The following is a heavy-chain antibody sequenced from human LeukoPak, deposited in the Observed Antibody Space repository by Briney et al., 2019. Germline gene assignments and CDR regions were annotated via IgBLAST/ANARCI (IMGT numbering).Heavy chain of an antibody. J-gene: IGHJ4*02. CDR1: GYTFTSYG. CDR3: ARIQLWSRPDGY. V-gene: IGHV1-18*01. CDR2: ISAYNGNT. D-gene: IGHD5-18*01. Sequence: ASVKLSCKASGYTFTSYGISCVRQAPGQAREWLGWISAYNGNTNYSQKLQGRVTMTTDTSTGTAYMELRSLRSDDTAVYYCARIQLWSRPDGYWGQGTLVTVSS.